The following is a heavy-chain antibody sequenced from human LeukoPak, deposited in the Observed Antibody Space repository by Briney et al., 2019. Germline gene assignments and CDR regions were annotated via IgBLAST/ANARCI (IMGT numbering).Heavy chain of an antibody. CDR3: ARSALGYCSSTSCYTDYFDY. V-gene: IGHV5-51*01. J-gene: IGHJ4*02. CDR2: IYPGDSDT. D-gene: IGHD2-2*02. CDR1: GYSFTSYW. Sequence: GESLKISCKGSGYSFTSYWIGWVRQMPGKGLEWMGIIYPGDSDTRYSPSFQGQVTISADKSISTAYLQWSSLKASDTAMYYCARSALGYCSSTSCYTDYFDYWGQGTLVTVSS.